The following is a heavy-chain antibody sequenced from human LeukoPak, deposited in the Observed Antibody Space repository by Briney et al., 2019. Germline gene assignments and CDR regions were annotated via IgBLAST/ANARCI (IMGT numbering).Heavy chain of an antibody. J-gene: IGHJ4*02. D-gene: IGHD2-2*01. CDR2: IIPIFGTT. CDR3: TREHCSATSCWGQLNFDY. V-gene: IGHV1-69*13. CDR1: GYTFTGYY. Sequence: SVKVSCKASGYTFTGYYMHWVRQAPGQGLEWMGGIIPIFGTTNYAQKFQGRVTITADESTSTAYMELSSLRSEDTAVYYCTREHCSATSCWGQLNFDYWGQGTLVTVSS.